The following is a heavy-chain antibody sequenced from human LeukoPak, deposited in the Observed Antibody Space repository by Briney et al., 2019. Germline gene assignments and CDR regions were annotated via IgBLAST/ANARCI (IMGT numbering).Heavy chain of an antibody. CDR2: ISYDGSNK. CDR1: GFAFSTYG. Sequence: SGRSLRLSCAASGFAFSTYGMHWVRQAPGKGLEWVAVISYDGSNKYYADSVKGRFTISRDNSKNTLYLQMNSLRAEDTAVYYCAKPNSWYSSSWIDYWGQGTLVTVSS. J-gene: IGHJ4*02. V-gene: IGHV3-30*18. CDR3: AKPNSWYSSSWIDY. D-gene: IGHD6-13*01.